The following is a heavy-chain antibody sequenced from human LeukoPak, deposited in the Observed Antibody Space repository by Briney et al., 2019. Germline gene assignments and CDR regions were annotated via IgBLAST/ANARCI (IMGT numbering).Heavy chain of an antibody. CDR1: GFTFSSYA. CDR2: IKQDGSEK. D-gene: IGHD4-17*01. J-gene: IGHJ6*03. Sequence: PGGSLRLSCAASGFTFSSYAMHWVRQAPGKGLEWVANIKQDGSEKYYVDSVKGRFTISRDNAKNSLYLQMNSLRAEDTAVYYCARIPGYGDYSVYYYYYMDVWGKGTTVTISS. CDR3: ARIPGYGDYSVYYYYYMDV. V-gene: IGHV3-7*01.